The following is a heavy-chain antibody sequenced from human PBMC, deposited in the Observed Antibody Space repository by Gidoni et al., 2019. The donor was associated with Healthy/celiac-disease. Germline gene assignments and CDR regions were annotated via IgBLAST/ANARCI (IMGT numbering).Heavy chain of an antibody. V-gene: IGHV3-30-3*01. CDR3: ARDRRGYSYGGDFDY. D-gene: IGHD5-18*01. J-gene: IGHJ4*02. CDR2: ISYDGSNK. Sequence: QVQLVESGGGVVQPGRSLRLSCAASGFTFSSYAMHWVRQAPGKGLEWVAVISYDGSNKYYADSVKGRFTISRDNSKNTLYLQMNSLRAEDTAVYYCARDRRGYSYGGDFDYWGQGTLVTVSS. CDR1: GFTFSSYA.